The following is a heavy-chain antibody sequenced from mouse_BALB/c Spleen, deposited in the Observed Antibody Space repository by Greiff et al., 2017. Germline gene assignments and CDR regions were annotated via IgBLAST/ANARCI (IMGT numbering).Heavy chain of an antibody. CDR3: AREGVGGFAY. CDR1: GFTFSSFG. J-gene: IGHJ3*01. CDR2: ISSGSSTI. V-gene: IGHV5-17*02. Sequence: EVMLVESGGGLVQPGGSRKLSCAASGFTFSSFGMHWVRQAPEKGLEWVAYISSGSSTIYYADTVKGRFTISRDNPKNTLFLQMTSLRSEDTAMYYYAREGVGGFAYWGQGTLVTVSA. D-gene: IGHD1-1*01.